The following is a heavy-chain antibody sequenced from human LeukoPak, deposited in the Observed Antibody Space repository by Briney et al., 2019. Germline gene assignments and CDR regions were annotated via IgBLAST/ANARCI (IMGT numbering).Heavy chain of an antibody. D-gene: IGHD2-21*02. CDR2: INTSGGST. Sequence: ASVKVSCTASGYTFTSYYMHWVRQAPGQGLEWMGIINTSGGSTSYAQKFQGRVTMTEDTSTDTAYMELSSLRSENMAVYYCKGIVVVTASSDAFDIWGQGTMVTVSS. V-gene: IGHV1-46*01. CDR1: GYTFTSYY. J-gene: IGHJ3*02. CDR3: KGIVVVTASSDAFDI.